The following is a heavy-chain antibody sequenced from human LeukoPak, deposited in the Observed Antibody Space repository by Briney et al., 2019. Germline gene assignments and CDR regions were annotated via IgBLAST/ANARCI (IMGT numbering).Heavy chain of an antibody. D-gene: IGHD6-13*01. Sequence: SETLSLTCAVYGGSFSGYYWSWIRQPPGKGLEWIGEINHSGSTNYNPSLKSRVTISVDKSKNQFSLKLSSVTAADTAVYYCARSLSSRDLYYYYGMDVWGQGTTVTVSS. V-gene: IGHV4-34*01. CDR1: GGSFSGYY. CDR2: INHSGST. CDR3: ARSLSSRDLYYYYGMDV. J-gene: IGHJ6*02.